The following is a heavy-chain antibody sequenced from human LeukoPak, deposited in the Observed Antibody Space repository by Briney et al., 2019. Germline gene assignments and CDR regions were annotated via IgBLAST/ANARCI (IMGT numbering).Heavy chain of an antibody. CDR1: GGSISNYY. V-gene: IGHV4-59*01. D-gene: IGHD5-18*01. Sequence: PSETLSLTCTVSGGSISNYYWSWIRLPPGKGLEWIGYIYYTEATYYNPSLKSRVTISLDTSKNQFSLKLSSVTAADAAVYYCARAGYSYGTGYYFDYWGQGALVTVSS. J-gene: IGHJ4*02. CDR3: ARAGYSYGTGYYFDY. CDR2: IYYTEAT.